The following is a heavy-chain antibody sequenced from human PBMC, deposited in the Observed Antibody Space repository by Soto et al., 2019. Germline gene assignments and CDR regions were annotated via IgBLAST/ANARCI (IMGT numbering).Heavy chain of an antibody. Sequence: KPSETLSLTCTVSGGSVSSGSYYWSWIRQPPGKGLEWIGYIYYSGSTNYNPSLKSRVTISVDTSKNQFSLKLSSVTAADTAVYYCARESRGVEMSRGMDVWGQGTTVTVSS. D-gene: IGHD2-8*01. CDR2: IYYSGST. CDR3: ARESRGVEMSRGMDV. V-gene: IGHV4-61*01. CDR1: GGSVSSGSYY. J-gene: IGHJ6*02.